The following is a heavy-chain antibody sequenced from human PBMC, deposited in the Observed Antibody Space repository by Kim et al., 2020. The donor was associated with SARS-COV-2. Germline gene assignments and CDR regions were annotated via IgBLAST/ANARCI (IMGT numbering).Heavy chain of an antibody. CDR2: INHSGST. J-gene: IGHJ4*02. V-gene: IGHV4-34*01. CDR1: GGSFSGYY. D-gene: IGHD5-18*01. Sequence: SETLSLTCAVYGGSFSGYYWSWIRQPPGKGLEWIGEINHSGSTNYNPSLKSRVTISVDTSKNQFSLKLSSVTAADTAVYYCARGRRVGTAMENWGQGTL. CDR3: ARGRRVGTAMEN.